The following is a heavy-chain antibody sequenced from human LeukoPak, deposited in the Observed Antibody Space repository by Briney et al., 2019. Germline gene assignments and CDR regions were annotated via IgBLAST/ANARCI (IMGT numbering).Heavy chain of an antibody. D-gene: IGHD1-26*01. CDR1: GFTFSSYE. Sequence: GGSLRLSCAASGFTFSSYEMNWVRQAPGKGLEWVSYISSSGSTIYYADSVKGRFTISRDNAKNSLYLQMNSLRAEDTAVYYCAKPRGLYSGSYCDYWGQGTLVTVSS. CDR3: AKPRGLYSGSYCDY. CDR2: ISSSGSTI. J-gene: IGHJ4*02. V-gene: IGHV3-48*03.